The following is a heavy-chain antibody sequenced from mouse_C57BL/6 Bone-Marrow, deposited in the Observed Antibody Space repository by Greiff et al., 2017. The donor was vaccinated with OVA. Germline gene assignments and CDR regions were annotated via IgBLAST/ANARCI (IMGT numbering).Heavy chain of an antibody. Sequence: EVQRVESGGDLVKPGGSLKLSCAASGFTFSSYGMSWVRQTPDKRLEWVATISSGGSYTYYPDSVKGRFTISRDNAKNTLYLQMSSLKSEDTAMYYCARSTMIRDYYAMDYWGQGTSVTVSS. CDR1: GFTFSSYG. CDR2: ISSGGSYT. CDR3: ARSTMIRDYYAMDY. J-gene: IGHJ4*01. D-gene: IGHD2-4*01. V-gene: IGHV5-6*01.